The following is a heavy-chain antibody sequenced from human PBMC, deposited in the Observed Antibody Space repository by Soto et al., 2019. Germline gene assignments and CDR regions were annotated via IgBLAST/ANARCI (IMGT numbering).Heavy chain of an antibody. CDR1: GFTFSSYA. CDR3: VTDGAPAYYGMDV. J-gene: IGHJ6*02. CDR2: ISGTGSST. Sequence: EVQLLEFGGGLVQPGGSLRVSCAASGFTFSSYAMRWVRQAPGKGLEWVSSISGTGSSTYYAASVKGRFTISRDNSKNTLFLQMNSLRGEDTAVYYCVTDGAPAYYGMDVWGQGTTVIVSS. D-gene: IGHD1-26*01. V-gene: IGHV3-23*01.